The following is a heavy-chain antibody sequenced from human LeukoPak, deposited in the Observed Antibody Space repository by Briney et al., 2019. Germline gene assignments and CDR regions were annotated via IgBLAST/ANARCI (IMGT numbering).Heavy chain of an antibody. J-gene: IGHJ4*02. Sequence: ASVKVSCKASGYTFTGYYMHWARQAPGQGLEWMGRINPNSGDTNYAQKFQGRVTMTWDTSISTAHMELSRLRSDDTAVYYCARGGFDYWGQGTLVTVSS. CDR3: ARGGFDY. CDR2: INPNSGDT. CDR1: GYTFTGYY. V-gene: IGHV1-2*06.